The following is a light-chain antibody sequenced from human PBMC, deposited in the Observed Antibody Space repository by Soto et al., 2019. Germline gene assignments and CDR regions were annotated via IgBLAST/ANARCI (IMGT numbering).Light chain of an antibody. J-gene: IGLJ1*01. CDR2: EVN. V-gene: IGLV2-8*01. CDR3: SSYAGSSNV. CDR1: SSDVGGYNY. Sequence: QSVLTQPPSASGSPGQSVAISCTGTSSDVGGYNYVSWYQQHPGKAPKLMIYEVNKRPSGVPDHFSGSKSGNTASLTVSGLQAEDEADYYCSSYAGSSNVFGTGTKVTLL.